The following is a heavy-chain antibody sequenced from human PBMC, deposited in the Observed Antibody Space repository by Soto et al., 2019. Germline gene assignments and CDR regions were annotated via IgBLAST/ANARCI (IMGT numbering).Heavy chain of an antibody. Sequence: SETLSLTCTVSGGSISSGDYYWSWIRQPPGKGLEWIGYIYYSGSTYYNPSLKSRVTISVDTSKNQFSLKLSSVTAADTAVYYCARVSVVVSYYFDYWGQGTLVTVSS. J-gene: IGHJ4*02. CDR2: IYYSGST. CDR3: ARVSVVVSYYFDY. V-gene: IGHV4-30-4*01. CDR1: GGSISSGDYY. D-gene: IGHD3-22*01.